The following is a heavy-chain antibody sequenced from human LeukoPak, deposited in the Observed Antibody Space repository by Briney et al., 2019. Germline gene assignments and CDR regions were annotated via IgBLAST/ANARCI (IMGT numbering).Heavy chain of an antibody. Sequence: RGSLRLSCAASGFTFRSHAFHWIRQAPGKGLEWVAFISWDGNIRYYAESVKGRFTLSRDNSKNTLYLQMNSLIIEDTAVYYCARDYSGWYVFDYWGQGTLVAVSP. J-gene: IGHJ4*02. CDR2: ISWDGNIR. CDR3: ARDYSGWYVFDY. CDR1: GFTFRSHA. V-gene: IGHV3-30-3*01. D-gene: IGHD6-19*01.